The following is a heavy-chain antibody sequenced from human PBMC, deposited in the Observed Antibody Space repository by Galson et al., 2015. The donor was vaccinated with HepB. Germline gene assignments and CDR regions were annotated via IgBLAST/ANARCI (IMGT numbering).Heavy chain of an antibody. J-gene: IGHJ4*02. V-gene: IGHV1-69*13. CDR2: IIPIFGTA. D-gene: IGHD6-6*01. Sequence: SVKVSCKASGGTFSSYAISWVRQAPGQGLEWMGGIIPIFGTANYAQRFQGRVTITADESTSTAYMELSSLRSEDTAVYYCARSEYSSPRGAFDYWGQGTLATVSS. CDR1: GGTFSSYA. CDR3: ARSEYSSPRGAFDY.